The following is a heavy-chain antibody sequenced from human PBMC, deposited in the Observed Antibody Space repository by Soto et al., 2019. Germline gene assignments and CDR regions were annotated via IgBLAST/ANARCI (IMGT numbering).Heavy chain of an antibody. CDR3: ARDLSGSGYSLDY. Sequence: SETLSLTCTVSGGSISSYYWSWIRQPPGKGLEWIGYIYYSGSTNYNPSLKSRVTISVDTSKNQFSLKLSSVTAADTAVYYCARDLSGSGYSLDYWGQGTLLTVSS. V-gene: IGHV4-59*01. D-gene: IGHD3-22*01. J-gene: IGHJ4*02. CDR2: IYYSGST. CDR1: GGSISSYY.